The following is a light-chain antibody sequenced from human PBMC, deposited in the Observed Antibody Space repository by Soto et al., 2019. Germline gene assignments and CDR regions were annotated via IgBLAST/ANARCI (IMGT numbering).Light chain of an antibody. CDR1: QSVGNS. CDR2: GAS. CDR3: QHYRSSPIT. Sequence: EIVLTQSPGTLSLSPGERATLSCRASQSVGNSLVWYQQKPGQAPRLLIYGASGSATGIPDRFSGSGSGTDFTLTISRLEPEDCAVYYCQHYRSSPITCGPGTKVDIK. J-gene: IGKJ3*01. V-gene: IGKV3-20*01.